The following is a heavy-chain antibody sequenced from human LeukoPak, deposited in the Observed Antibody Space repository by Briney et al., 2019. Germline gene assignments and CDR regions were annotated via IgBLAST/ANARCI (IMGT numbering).Heavy chain of an antibody. CDR3: ARVGGYCSSTSCYHFDY. J-gene: IGHJ4*02. CDR1: GGTFSSYT. V-gene: IGHV1-69*02. CDR2: IIPILGIA. D-gene: IGHD2-2*01. Sequence: GASVKVSCKASGGTFSSYTISWVRQAPGQGLEWMGRIIPILGIASYAQKFQGRVTITADKSTSTAYMELSSLRSEDTAVYYCARVGGYCSSTSCYHFDYWGQGTLVTVSS.